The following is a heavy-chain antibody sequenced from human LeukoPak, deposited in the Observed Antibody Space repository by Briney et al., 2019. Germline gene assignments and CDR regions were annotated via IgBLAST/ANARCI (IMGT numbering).Heavy chain of an antibody. J-gene: IGHJ4*02. CDR1: GFTFDDFG. CDR2: INWNGGST. Sequence: GGSLRLSCAASGFTFDDFGMSWVRQDPRRGLEWVSGINWNGGSTGYADSVKGRFTISRDNAKNSLYLQMNSLRAEDTALYYCARDYFGSPSALDYWGQGTLVTVSS. D-gene: IGHD1-26*01. V-gene: IGHV3-20*04. CDR3: ARDYFGSPSALDY.